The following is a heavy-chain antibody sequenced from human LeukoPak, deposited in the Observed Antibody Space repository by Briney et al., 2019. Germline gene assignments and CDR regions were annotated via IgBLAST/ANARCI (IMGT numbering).Heavy chain of an antibody. D-gene: IGHD5-18*01. CDR2: IIPIFGTA. J-gene: IGHJ4*02. V-gene: IGHV1-69*13. CDR1: RGTFSIYA. Sequence: ASVKVSCKASRGTFSIYANSWVRQAPGQGLDWMVGIIPIFGTANYAQKFQGRVTITADESTSTAYMELSSLRSEDTAVYYCARDRDSYGYKLGYWGQGALVAVSS. CDR3: ARDRDSYGYKLGY.